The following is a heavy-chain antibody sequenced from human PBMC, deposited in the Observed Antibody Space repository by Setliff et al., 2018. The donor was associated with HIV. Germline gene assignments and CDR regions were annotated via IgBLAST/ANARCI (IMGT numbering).Heavy chain of an antibody. Sequence: ASVKVSCKAFGYTFSTNAIHWVRQAPGQRLEWMGYINAGDDNTRYSEKFQGRVTITRDTSANTAYMELSSLRSEDTAVYYCARARGNYYGSGKVYYYYYYMDVWGKGTTVTVSS. CDR3: ARARGNYYGSGKVYYYYYYMDV. V-gene: IGHV1-3*01. D-gene: IGHD3-10*01. CDR1: GYTFSTNA. J-gene: IGHJ6*03. CDR2: INAGDDNT.